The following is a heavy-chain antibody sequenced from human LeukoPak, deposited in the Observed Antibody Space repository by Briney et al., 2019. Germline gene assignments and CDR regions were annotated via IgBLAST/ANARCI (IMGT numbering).Heavy chain of an antibody. V-gene: IGHV4-39*07. D-gene: IGHD2-15*01. CDR2: IYYSGST. CDR1: GGSISSSSYY. J-gene: IGHJ6*02. CDR3: ARGTDIVVVVAAPYYYYGMDV. Sequence: SETLSLTCTVSGGSISSSSYYWGWIRQPPGKGLEWIGSIYYSGSTNYNPSLKSRVTISVDTSKNQFSLKLSSVTAADTAVYYCARGTDIVVVVAAPYYYYGMDVWGQGTTVTVSS.